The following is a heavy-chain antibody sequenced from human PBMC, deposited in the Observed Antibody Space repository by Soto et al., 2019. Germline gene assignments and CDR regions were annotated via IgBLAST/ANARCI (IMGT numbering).Heavy chain of an antibody. CDR1: GYTSTSYG. D-gene: IGHD1-26*01. CDR3: ATRGSGSYVGDYYFDY. J-gene: IGHJ4*02. V-gene: IGHV1-18*04. CDR2: ISAYNGNT. Sequence: ASVKVSCKASGYTSTSYGISWVRQAPGQGLEWMGWISAYNGNTNYAQKLQGRVTMTTDTSTSTAYMELRSLRSDDTAVYYCATRGSGSYVGDYYFDYWGQGTLVTVSS.